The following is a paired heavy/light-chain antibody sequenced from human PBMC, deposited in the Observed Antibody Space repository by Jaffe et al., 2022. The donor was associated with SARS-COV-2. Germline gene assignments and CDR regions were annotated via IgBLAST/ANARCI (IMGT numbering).Light chain of an antibody. Sequence: QSALTQPPSASGSPGQSVTISCTGTSSDVGGYNYVSWYQQHPGKAPKLMIYDVSKRPSGVPDRFSGSKSGNTASLTVSGLQAEDDADYYCSSYAGSNNFVFGTGTKVAVL. J-gene: IGLJ1*01. CDR3: SSYAGSNNFV. CDR2: DVS. CDR1: SSDVGGYNY. V-gene: IGLV2-8*01.
Heavy chain of an antibody. CDR1: GYTFTSYG. J-gene: IGHJ5*02. D-gene: IGHD2-2*01. CDR3: TRGQLPVANWFDP. CDR2: ISAHNGDT. Sequence: QVQLVQSGAEVKKPGASVKVSCKASGYTFTSYGIIWVRQAHGQGLEWVGWISAHNGDTNYAQKFQGRVTMSTDTSTTTAYMELRSLRSDDTAVYYCTRGQLPVANWFDPWGQGTLVTVSS. V-gene: IGHV1-18*01.